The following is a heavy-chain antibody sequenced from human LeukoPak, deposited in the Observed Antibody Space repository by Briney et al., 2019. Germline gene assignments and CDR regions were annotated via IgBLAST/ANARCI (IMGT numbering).Heavy chain of an antibody. V-gene: IGHV3-23*01. J-gene: IGHJ4*01. CDR1: GFTFSNYG. Sequence: GGSLRLSCAASGFTFSNYGLSWVRQAPGKGLEWVSGITGSGGSTYFADSVKGRFTISRDNSKNTLYLQMNSLRAKDTAVYYCTKDVGFGKTFDYWGQGTLVTVSS. CDR2: ITGSGGST. D-gene: IGHD3-10*01. CDR3: TKDVGFGKTFDY.